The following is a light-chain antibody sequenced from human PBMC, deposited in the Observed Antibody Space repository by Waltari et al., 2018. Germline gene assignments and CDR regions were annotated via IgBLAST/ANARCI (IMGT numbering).Light chain of an antibody. V-gene: IGLV2-14*01. CDR1: DSDVGAYDF. CDR3: SSYTTSSAPGV. Sequence: QSALTQPASVSGSPGQSITLSCSGTDSDVGAYDFVSWYQQHPGKAPHLIIYEVSNRPSGISNRFSASKSGNTASLTIPGLQAEDEADYYCSSYTTSSAPGVFGTGTRVTVL. J-gene: IGLJ1*01. CDR2: EVS.